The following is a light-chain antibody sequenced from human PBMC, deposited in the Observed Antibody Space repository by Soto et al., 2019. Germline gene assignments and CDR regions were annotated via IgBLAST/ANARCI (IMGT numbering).Light chain of an antibody. CDR3: SSSTGSSTV. CDR2: EVS. CDR1: NSDVAGYNY. V-gene: IGLV2-14*01. J-gene: IGLJ2*01. Sequence: QSALTQPASVSGSPGQSITISCSGTNSDVAGYNYLSWYQQHPGKAPKLMIYEVSNRPSGVADRFSGSTSGNTASLTISGLQADDEADYYCSSSTGSSTVFGGGTKVTVL.